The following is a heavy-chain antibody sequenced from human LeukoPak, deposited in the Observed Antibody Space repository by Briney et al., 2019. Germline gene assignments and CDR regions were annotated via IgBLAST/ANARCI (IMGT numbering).Heavy chain of an antibody. CDR3: AKATGDHWLAWYDY. V-gene: IGHV4-61*01. D-gene: IGHD6-19*01. J-gene: IGHJ4*02. Sequence: SETLSHTCTVSGGSISSSSYYWSWIRQSPGKGGDWIGSIYYSGSTNYNPSLKSRVTISVDTSKNQFSLKVSSVTAADTAVYYCAKATGDHWLAWYDYWGQGTLVTVSS. CDR2: IYYSGST. CDR1: GGSISSSSYY.